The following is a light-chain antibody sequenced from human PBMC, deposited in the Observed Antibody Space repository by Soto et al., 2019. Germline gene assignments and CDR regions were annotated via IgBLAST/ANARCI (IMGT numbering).Light chain of an antibody. J-gene: IGKJ2*01. CDR3: QQYDNLPCPST. Sequence: DIQMTQSPSSLSASVGDRVTITCQASQDISNYLNWYQQKPGKAPKLLIYGASNLETGVPSRFSGSGSGTDFTFTISSLQPEDIATYDCQQYDNLPCPSTFGQGTKLEIK. CDR1: QDISNY. CDR2: GAS. V-gene: IGKV1-33*01.